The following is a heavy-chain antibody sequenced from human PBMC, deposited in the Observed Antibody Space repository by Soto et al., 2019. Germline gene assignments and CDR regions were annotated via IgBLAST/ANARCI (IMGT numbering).Heavy chain of an antibody. Sequence: GGSLRLSCAASGFTFSSYWMHWVRQAPGKGLVWVSRINSDGSSTSYADSVKGRFTISRDNAKNTLYLQMNSLKAEDTAVYYCARYFSYYYGMDVWGQGTTVTVS. V-gene: IGHV3-74*01. CDR1: GFTFSSYW. CDR3: ARYFSYYYGMDV. D-gene: IGHD3-9*01. CDR2: INSDGSST. J-gene: IGHJ6*02.